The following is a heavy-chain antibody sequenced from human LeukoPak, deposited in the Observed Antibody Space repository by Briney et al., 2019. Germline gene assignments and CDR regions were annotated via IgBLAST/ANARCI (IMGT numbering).Heavy chain of an antibody. D-gene: IGHD3-9*01. V-gene: IGHV5-10-1*01. Sequence: PGESLKISCKGSGYSFTSYWISWVRQMPGKGLEWMGRIDPSDSYTNYSPSFQGHVTIPADKTISTAYRQWSSLKASDTAMYYCARPILTGYYSDALDIWGQGTMVTVSS. CDR1: GYSFTSYW. CDR2: IDPSDSYT. J-gene: IGHJ3*02. CDR3: ARPILTGYYSDALDI.